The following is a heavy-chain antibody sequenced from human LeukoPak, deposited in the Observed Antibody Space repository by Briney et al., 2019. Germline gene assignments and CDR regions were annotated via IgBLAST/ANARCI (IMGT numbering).Heavy chain of an antibody. CDR1: GYTFTGYY. D-gene: IGHD6-13*01. J-gene: IGHJ5*02. V-gene: IGHV1-2*02. Sequence: ASVKVSFKASGYTFTGYYMHWVRQAPGQGLEWMGWINPNSGGTNYAQKFQGRVTMTRDTSISTAYMELSRLRSDDTAVYYCARVPRIAAAGTWYNWFDPWGQGTLVTVSS. CDR3: ARVPRIAAAGTWYNWFDP. CDR2: INPNSGGT.